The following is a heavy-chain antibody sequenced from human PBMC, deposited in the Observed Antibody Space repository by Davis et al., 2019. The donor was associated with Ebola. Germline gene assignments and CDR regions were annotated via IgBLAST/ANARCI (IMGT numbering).Heavy chain of an antibody. V-gene: IGHV5-51*01. Sequence: GESLKISCKDSGNSFASHWIGWVRQMPGKGLEWMGIIYTGDSDTRYSPSFRGQVTISADKSISTAYLQWSSLKASDTAIYYCVRQSIETTGTFDYWGQGTLVTVSS. J-gene: IGHJ4*02. D-gene: IGHD1-1*01. CDR3: VRQSIETTGTFDY. CDR2: IYTGDSDT. CDR1: GNSFASHW.